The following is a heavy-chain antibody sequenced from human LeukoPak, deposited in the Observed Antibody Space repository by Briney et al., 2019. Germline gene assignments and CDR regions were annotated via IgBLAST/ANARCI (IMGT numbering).Heavy chain of an antibody. CDR3: ARQHRGYYDSSGYYYDY. D-gene: IGHD3-22*01. CDR1: GGSISSSSYY. V-gene: IGHV4-39*01. J-gene: IGHJ4*02. Sequence: PSETLSLTCTVSGGSISSSSYYWGWIRQPPGKGLEWIGSIYYSGSTYYNPSLKSRVTISVDTSKNQFSLKLSSVTAADTAAYYCARQHRGYYDSSGYYYDYWGQGTLVTVSS. CDR2: IYYSGST.